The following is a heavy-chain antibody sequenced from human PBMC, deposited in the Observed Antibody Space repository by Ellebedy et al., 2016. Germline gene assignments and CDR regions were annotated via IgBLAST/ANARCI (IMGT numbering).Heavy chain of an antibody. CDR1: GFTFSYFW. D-gene: IGHD3-10*01. J-gene: IGHJ4*02. V-gene: IGHV3-7*01. Sequence: GESLKISXAVSGFTFSYFWMNWVRQAPGKGLEWVASLNQEGTERYYVDSVKGRFTVSRDNANNSLYLQMNSLRAEDTALYYCVARSGASDYWGQGTLVTVSS. CDR2: LNQEGTER. CDR3: VARSGASDY.